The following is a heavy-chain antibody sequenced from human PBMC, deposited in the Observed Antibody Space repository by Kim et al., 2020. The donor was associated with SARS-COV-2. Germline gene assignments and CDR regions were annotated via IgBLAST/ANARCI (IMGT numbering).Heavy chain of an antibody. V-gene: IGHV1-69*13. J-gene: IGHJ5*02. Sequence: SVKVSCKASGGTFSSYAMICVRQAPGQGLEWMGGIIPIFGTANYAQKFQGRVTITADESTSTAYMELSSLRSEDTAVYYCARVVVVRAAPLDPGFYPWG. CDR1: GGTFSSYA. D-gene: IGHD2-2*01. CDR3: ARVVVVRAAPLDPGFYP. CDR2: IIPIFGTA.